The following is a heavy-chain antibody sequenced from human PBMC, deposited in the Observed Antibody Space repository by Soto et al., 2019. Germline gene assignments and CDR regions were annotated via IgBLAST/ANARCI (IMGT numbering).Heavy chain of an antibody. CDR1: VGTFSSYT. D-gene: IGHD3-10*01. Sequence: QVQLVQSGAEVKKPGSSVKVSCKASVGTFSSYTISWVRQAPGQGLEWMGRIIPLLGIANYAQKFQGRVTITADKSTSTAYMELSSLRSEDTAVYYCARGLVRGVDAFDIWGQGTMVTVSS. CDR3: ARGLVRGVDAFDI. CDR2: IIPLLGIA. J-gene: IGHJ3*02. V-gene: IGHV1-69*02.